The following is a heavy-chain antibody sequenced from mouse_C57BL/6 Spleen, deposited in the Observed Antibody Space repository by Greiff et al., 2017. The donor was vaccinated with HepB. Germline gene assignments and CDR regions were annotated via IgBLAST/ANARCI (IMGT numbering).Heavy chain of an antibody. J-gene: IGHJ2*01. CDR3: AREGLRREGFDY. V-gene: IGHV3-1*01. D-gene: IGHD2-2*01. CDR1: GYSITSGYD. Sequence: EVQRVESGPGMVKPSQSLSLTCTVTGYSITSGYDWHWIRHFPGNKLEWMGYISYSGSTNHNPSLKSRISITHDTSKNHFFLKLNSVTTEDTATYYCAREGLRREGFDYWGQGTTLTVSS. CDR2: ISYSGST.